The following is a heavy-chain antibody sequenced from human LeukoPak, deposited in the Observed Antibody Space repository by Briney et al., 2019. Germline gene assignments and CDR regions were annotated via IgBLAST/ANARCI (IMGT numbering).Heavy chain of an antibody. J-gene: IGHJ4*02. Sequence: GRSLRLSCAASGFSFDDYAMHWVRQAPGKGLEWVSGISWNSGSIGYADSVKGRFTISRDNAKNSLYLQMNSLRAEDTALYHCAKARNYDILTGYDYWGQGTLVTVSS. CDR2: ISWNSGSI. CDR1: GFSFDDYA. D-gene: IGHD3-9*01. V-gene: IGHV3-9*01. CDR3: AKARNYDILTGYDY.